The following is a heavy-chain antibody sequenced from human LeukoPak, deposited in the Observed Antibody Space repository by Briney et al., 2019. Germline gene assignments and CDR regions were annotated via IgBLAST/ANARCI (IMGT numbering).Heavy chain of an antibody. V-gene: IGHV5-51*01. CDR2: IYPGDSDT. J-gene: IGHJ3*02. CDR1: GFTFSSYS. CDR3: ARQELRYFDWFRDDAFDI. D-gene: IGHD3-9*01. Sequence: PGGSLRLSCAASGFTFSSYSMSWVRQAPGKGLEWMGIIYPGDSDTRYSPSFQGQVTISADKSISTAYLQWSSLKASDTAMYYCARQELRYFDWFRDDAFDIWGQGTMVTVSS.